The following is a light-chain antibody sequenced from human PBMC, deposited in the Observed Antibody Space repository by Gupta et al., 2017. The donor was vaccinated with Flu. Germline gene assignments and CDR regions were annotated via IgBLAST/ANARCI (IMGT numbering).Light chain of an antibody. Sequence: IMMTQSPATLSVSPGERATLSCRASQSVNSNLAWYQQKPGQAPRLLMYGASTRATGIPGRFSGSGSGTEFTLTISSLQSEDSAVYYCQQYSNWWTFGQGTKVEIK. CDR3: QQYSNWWT. CDR1: QSVNSN. V-gene: IGKV3-15*01. J-gene: IGKJ1*01. CDR2: GAS.